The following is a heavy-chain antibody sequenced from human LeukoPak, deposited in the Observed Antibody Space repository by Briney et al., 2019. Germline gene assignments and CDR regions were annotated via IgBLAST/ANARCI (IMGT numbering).Heavy chain of an antibody. J-gene: IGHJ6*04. D-gene: IGHD3-10*01. CDR2: IYHSGST. CDR1: GGSISSSNW. Sequence: SGTLSLTCAVYGGSISSSNWWSWVRQPPRKGLEWIGEIYHSGSTNYNPSLKSRVTISVDKSKNQFSLKLSSVTAADTAVYYCARGGVTMVRGPQPYYYGMDVWGKGTTVTVSS. CDR3: ARGGVTMVRGPQPYYYGMDV. V-gene: IGHV4-4*02.